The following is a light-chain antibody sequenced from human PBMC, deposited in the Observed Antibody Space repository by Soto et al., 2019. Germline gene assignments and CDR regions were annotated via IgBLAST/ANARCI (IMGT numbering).Light chain of an antibody. CDR2: DAS. Sequence: EIVLTQSPGTLSLSPGERATLSCRASQSVSSGFLAWYQQKPGQAPRLLIYDASNRATGIPDRFSGSVSGTDFTLTISRLEPEDFAVYYCQHYGSSRTFGQGTKVDIK. J-gene: IGKJ1*01. CDR3: QHYGSSRT. CDR1: QSVSSGF. V-gene: IGKV3-20*01.